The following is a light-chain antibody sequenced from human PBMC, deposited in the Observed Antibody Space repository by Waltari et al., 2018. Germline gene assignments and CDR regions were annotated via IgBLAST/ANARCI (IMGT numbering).Light chain of an antibody. CDR3: ATWDNNLRDAV. CDR2: DNN. Sequence: QSVLTQPPSVSAAPGQKVTISCSGSSSNIGNNYVSWYYQLPGAAPKHLIYDNNERPSGIPDRFSASKYGTSDTLGITGLQIGDEADDYCATWDNNLRDAVFGGGTKLTVL. CDR1: SSNIGNNY. J-gene: IGLJ2*01. V-gene: IGLV1-51*01.